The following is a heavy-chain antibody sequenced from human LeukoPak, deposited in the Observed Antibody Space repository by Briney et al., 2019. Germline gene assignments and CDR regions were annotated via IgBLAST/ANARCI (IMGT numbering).Heavy chain of an antibody. V-gene: IGHV3-23*01. J-gene: IGHJ4*02. Sequence: PGGSLRLSCDASGFSINTYTMYWVRQAPGQGLEWVSGVSGSGGSTYYADSVKGRFTISRDNSKNTLYLQMNSLKAEDTAVYYCAKPARTDYADYWGQGTLVTVSS. CDR2: VSGSGGST. CDR1: GFSINTYT. CDR3: AKPARTDYADY.